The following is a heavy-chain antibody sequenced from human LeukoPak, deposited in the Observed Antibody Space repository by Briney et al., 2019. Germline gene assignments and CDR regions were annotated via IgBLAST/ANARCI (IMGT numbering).Heavy chain of an antibody. D-gene: IGHD6-6*01. CDR1: GFKFDNYW. CDR2: IKQGGSVK. Sequence: PGGSLRLSCAASGFKFDNYWMSWVRQAPGKGLEWVANIKQGGSVKHYVDSVKGRFTISRDNARNSQYLQMNSLRPEDTAVYYCARIGYSSSSFDYWGQGTLVTVSS. J-gene: IGHJ4*02. V-gene: IGHV3-7*01. CDR3: ARIGYSSSSFDY.